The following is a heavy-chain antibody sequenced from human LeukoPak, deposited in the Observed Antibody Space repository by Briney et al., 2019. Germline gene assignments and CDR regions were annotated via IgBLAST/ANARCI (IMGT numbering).Heavy chain of an antibody. CDR3: AKDAPYSSSWYYFDY. D-gene: IGHD6-13*01. V-gene: IGHV3-9*01. CDR1: GFTCDDYA. J-gene: IGHJ4*02. Sequence: GRYLRRSWAASGFTCDDYAMHWVRQAPGKGLEWVSGISWNSGSIGYADSVKGRFTISRDNAKNSLYLQMNSLRAEDTALYYCAKDAPYSSSWYYFDYWGQGTLVTVSS. CDR2: ISWNSGSI.